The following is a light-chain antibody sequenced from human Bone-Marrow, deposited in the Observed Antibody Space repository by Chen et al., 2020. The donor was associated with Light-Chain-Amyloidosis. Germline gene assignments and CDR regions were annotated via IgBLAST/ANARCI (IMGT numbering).Light chain of an antibody. CDR2: GAS. CDR3: RQYGSSLIA. V-gene: IGKV3-20*01. J-gene: IGKJ5*01. Sequence: IVLTQSPGTLSLSPGERATLSCRASQSVSSSYLAWYQQKPGQAPRLLIYGASSRATGIPDRVSGSESGTDFTRTISRLEPEDLAVYYCRQYGSSLIAFGQGTRLEIK. CDR1: QSVSSSY.